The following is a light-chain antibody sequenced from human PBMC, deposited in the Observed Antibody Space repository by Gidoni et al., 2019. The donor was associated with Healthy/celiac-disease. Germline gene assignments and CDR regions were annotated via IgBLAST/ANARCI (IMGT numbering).Light chain of an antibody. CDR2: AAS. V-gene: IGKV1-39*01. J-gene: IGKJ3*01. Sequence: DIQMTQSPSSLSASVGDRVTITCRASQSISSYLNWYQQKPGKAPKRLIYAASSLQSGVPSRFSGSGSGTDFTLTISSLQPEDFATYYCQQSYSTPTFXPXTKVDIK. CDR3: QQSYSTPT. CDR1: QSISSY.